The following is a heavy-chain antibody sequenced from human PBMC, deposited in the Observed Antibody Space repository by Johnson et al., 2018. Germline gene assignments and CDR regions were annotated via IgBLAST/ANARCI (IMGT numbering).Heavy chain of an antibody. CDR1: GFTFSSYS. D-gene: IGHD6-13*01. CDR2: ISSSSSYL. Sequence: VQLVESGGGLVKPGGSLRLSCAASGFTFSSYSMNWVRQAPGKGLEWVSSISSSSSYLYYADSVKGRFTISRDNAKNSLYLQMNSRRAEDPTVYYCARFMAAPPYYYYGMDVWGQGTTVTVSS. J-gene: IGHJ6*02. V-gene: IGHV3-21*01. CDR3: ARFMAAPPYYYYGMDV.